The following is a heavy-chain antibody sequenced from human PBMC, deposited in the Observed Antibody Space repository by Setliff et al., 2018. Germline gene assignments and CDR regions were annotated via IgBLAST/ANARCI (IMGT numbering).Heavy chain of an antibody. J-gene: IGHJ6*03. V-gene: IGHV4-34*12. Sequence: SETLSLTCAVYGGSFSGYYWSWIRQPPGKRLEWIGEIIHSGSTNYNPSLKSRVTMSIDTSKNQFSLKLTSATAADTAVYYCAREQWLDPPGYYYMDVWAKGTTVTVSS. CDR2: IIHSGST. CDR3: AREQWLDPPGYYYMDV. D-gene: IGHD6-19*01. CDR1: GGSFSGYY.